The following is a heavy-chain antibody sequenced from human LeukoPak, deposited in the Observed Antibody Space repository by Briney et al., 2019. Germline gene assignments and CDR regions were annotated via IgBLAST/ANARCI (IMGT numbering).Heavy chain of an antibody. J-gene: IGHJ4*02. V-gene: IGHV3-7*01. CDR3: ARSGYSSGWYFDWRLPSGLGFDY. CDR1: GFTFSSYW. Sequence: PGGSLRLSCAASGFTFSSYWMSWVRQAPGKGLEWVANIKQDGSEKYYVDSVKGRFTISRDNAKNSLYLQMNSLRAEDTAVYYCARSGYSSGWYFDWRLPSGLGFDYWGQGTLVTVSS. D-gene: IGHD6-19*01. CDR2: IKQDGSEK.